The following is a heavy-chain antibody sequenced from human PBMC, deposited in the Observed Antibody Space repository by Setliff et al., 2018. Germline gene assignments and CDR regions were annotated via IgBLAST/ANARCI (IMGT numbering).Heavy chain of an antibody. Sequence: ASVKVSCKASGYTFSSYDINWVRQATGQGPEWMGWMNPNSGNTGYAQKFQGRVSMTRNTSISTAYMELSNLRSEDTAVYFCARRYSGTSRGAFDPWGPGTLVTV. V-gene: IGHV1-8*01. D-gene: IGHD1-26*01. CDR1: GYTFSSYD. J-gene: IGHJ5*02. CDR3: ARRYSGTSRGAFDP. CDR2: MNPNSGNT.